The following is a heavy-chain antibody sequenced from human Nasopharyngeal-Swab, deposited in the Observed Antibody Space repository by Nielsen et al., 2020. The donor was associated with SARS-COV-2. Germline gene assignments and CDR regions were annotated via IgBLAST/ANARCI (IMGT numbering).Heavy chain of an antibody. CDR2: IIVNLGMT. D-gene: IGHD4-17*01. Sequence: SVKVSCKVSGGTFSKYAISWVRQAPGQGLEWMGGIIVNLGMTKYAQKFKDRVIINADESTGTAYMELSRLRSEDTAVYYCATWGIGYGENAHATFDSWGQGTQVTVSS. V-gene: IGHV1-69*10. CDR1: GGTFSKYA. CDR3: ATWGIGYGENAHATFDS. J-gene: IGHJ4*02.